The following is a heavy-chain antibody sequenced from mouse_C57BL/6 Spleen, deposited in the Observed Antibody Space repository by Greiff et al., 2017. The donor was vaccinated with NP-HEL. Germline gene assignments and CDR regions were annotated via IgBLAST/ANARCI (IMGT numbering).Heavy chain of an antibody. CDR2: ISDGGSYT. D-gene: IGHD1-1*02. CDR1: GFTFSSYA. J-gene: IGHJ4*01. CDR3: ARDGGEDYAMDY. Sequence: EVKLMESGGGLVKPGGSLKLSCAASGFTFSSYAMSWVRQTPEKRLEWVATISDGGSYTYYPDNVKGRFTISRDNAKNNLYLQMSHLKSEDTAMYYCARDGGEDYAMDYWGQGTSVTVSS. V-gene: IGHV5-4*01.